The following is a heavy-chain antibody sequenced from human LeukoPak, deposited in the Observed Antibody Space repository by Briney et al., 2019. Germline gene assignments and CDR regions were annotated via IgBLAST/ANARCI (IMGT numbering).Heavy chain of an antibody. CDR3: ARDESDFSKVAY. CDR1: GGSVSSNW. CDR2: IQYSGRT. V-gene: IGHV4-4*02. J-gene: IGHJ4*02. D-gene: IGHD2-21*01. Sequence: SGTLSLTCAVSGGSVSSNWWGWVRQPPGKGLEWIGEIQYSGRTNYNPSRKSRVTISVDKSKNQFSLKLYSVTAADTAMYYCARDESDFSKVAYWGQGTLVIVSS.